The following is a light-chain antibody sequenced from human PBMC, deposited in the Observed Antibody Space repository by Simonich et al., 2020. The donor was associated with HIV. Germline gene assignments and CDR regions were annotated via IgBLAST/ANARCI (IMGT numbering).Light chain of an antibody. J-gene: IGLJ3*02. Sequence: SYELTQPPTVSVSPGQTARITCSGDALPKQYFYWDHQKSGQAPVRVIYEDTKRPAGTPERFSGSSSGTVATLTIKGAQVEDEADYYCYSTDSSGNHRVFGGGTKLTVL. CDR1: ALPKQY. CDR2: EDT. V-gene: IGLV3-10*01. CDR3: YSTDSSGNHRV.